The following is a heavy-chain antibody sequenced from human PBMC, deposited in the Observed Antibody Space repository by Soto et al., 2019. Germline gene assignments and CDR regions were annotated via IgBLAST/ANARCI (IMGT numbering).Heavy chain of an antibody. CDR1: GGSISSRNYY. Sequence: PSETLSLTCTVSGGSISSRNYYWGWIRQPPGKRLEWIGRISYGGSTYYNPSLKSRVTISGDASKDQFSLKVSSLTAADTAVFYCAGLYPYESIGDRFDYWGQGTLVTVSS. CDR2: ISYGGST. V-gene: IGHV4-39*01. CDR3: AGLYPYESIGDRFDY. D-gene: IGHD3-22*01. J-gene: IGHJ4*02.